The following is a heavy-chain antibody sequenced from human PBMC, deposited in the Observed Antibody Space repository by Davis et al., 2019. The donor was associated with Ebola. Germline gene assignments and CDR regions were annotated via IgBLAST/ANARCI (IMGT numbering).Heavy chain of an antibody. Sequence: SLKISCAASGFTFADYAMHCVLHAPGTFLALFSALLCTSGSIGYAYSVKVRFPLSRDTAKNSLYLQMNSLRAEDTALYYCAKDHKEILPYGMDVWGQGTTVTVSS. CDR3: AKDHKEILPYGMDV. V-gene: IGHV3-9*01. CDR1: GFTFADYA. CDR2: LLCTSGSI. J-gene: IGHJ6*02. D-gene: IGHD3-3*01.